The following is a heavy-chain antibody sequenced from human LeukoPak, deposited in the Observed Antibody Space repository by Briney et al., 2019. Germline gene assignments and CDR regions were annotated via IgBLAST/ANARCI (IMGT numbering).Heavy chain of an antibody. Sequence: GASVKVSCKASGYTFTSYDINWVRQAPGQGLEWMGWMNPNSGNTGYAQKFQGRVTMTRNTSISTAYMELSSLRSEDTAVYYCARMYGDYILNAFDIWGQGTMVTVSS. CDR1: GYTFTSYD. D-gene: IGHD4-17*01. V-gene: IGHV1-8*01. J-gene: IGHJ3*02. CDR2: MNPNSGNT. CDR3: ARMYGDYILNAFDI.